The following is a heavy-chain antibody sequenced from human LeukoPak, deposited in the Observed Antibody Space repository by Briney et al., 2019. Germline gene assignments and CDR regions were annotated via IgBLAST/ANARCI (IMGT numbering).Heavy chain of an antibody. Sequence: GGSLRLSCAASGFTFSSYAMSWVRQAPGKGLQWVSGISGSGGSTYYADSVKGRFTISRDNSKNTLYLQMNSLRAEDTAVYYCAKEDGTDRGHSYDGCDYWGQGTLVTVSS. CDR2: ISGSGGST. CDR3: AKEDGTDRGHSYDGCDY. D-gene: IGHD5-18*01. J-gene: IGHJ4*02. CDR1: GFTFSSYA. V-gene: IGHV3-23*01.